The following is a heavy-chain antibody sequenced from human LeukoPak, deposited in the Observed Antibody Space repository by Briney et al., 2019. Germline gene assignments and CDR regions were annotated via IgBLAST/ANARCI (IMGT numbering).Heavy chain of an antibody. CDR2: ISSSSSYI. CDR3: AKSIAVAGKFDY. Sequence: GGSLRLSCAASGFTFSSYSMNWVRQAPGKGLEWVSSISSSSSYIYYADSVKGRFTISRDNAKNTLYLQMNSLRAEDTAVYYCAKSIAVAGKFDYWGQGTLVTVSS. V-gene: IGHV3-21*04. D-gene: IGHD6-19*01. J-gene: IGHJ4*02. CDR1: GFTFSSYS.